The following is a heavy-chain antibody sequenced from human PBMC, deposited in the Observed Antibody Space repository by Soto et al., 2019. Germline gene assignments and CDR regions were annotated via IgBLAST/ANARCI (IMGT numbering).Heavy chain of an antibody. Sequence: SETLSLTCTVSGGSTSSDNYWSWIRQPPGKGLEWIGHIYYSGNTDYNPSLKSRLAISIDTSKNQFSLKLSSVTAADTAVYFCARERDSSTPYFDYWGQGTLVTVSS. CDR3: ARERDSSTPYFDY. D-gene: IGHD6-13*01. V-gene: IGHV4-30-4*01. CDR1: GGSTSSDNY. J-gene: IGHJ4*02. CDR2: IYYSGNT.